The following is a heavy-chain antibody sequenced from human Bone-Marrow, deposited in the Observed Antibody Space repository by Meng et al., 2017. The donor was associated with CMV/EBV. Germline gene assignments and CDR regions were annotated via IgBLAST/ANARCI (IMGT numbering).Heavy chain of an antibody. Sequence: SGGIFNSYPITWVRQAPGQGLEWMGGIIPIFATPHYVQKFQGRLTITADGSTNTVYMELTSLRSDDTAVYYCARGYGSGTDYNGFNYWGQGALVTVSS. CDR2: IIPIFATP. V-gene: IGHV1-69*01. CDR3: ARGYGSGTDYNGFNY. D-gene: IGHD3-10*01. CDR1: GGIFNSYP. J-gene: IGHJ4*02.